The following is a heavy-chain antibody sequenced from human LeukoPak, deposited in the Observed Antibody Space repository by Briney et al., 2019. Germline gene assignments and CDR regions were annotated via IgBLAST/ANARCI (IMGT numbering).Heavy chain of an antibody. V-gene: IGHV1-69*05. CDR2: IIPIFGTA. CDR1: GGTFSSYA. D-gene: IGHD3-3*01. Sequence: GSSVKVSCKASGGTFSSYAISWVRQAPGQGLEWMGRIIPIFGTANYAQKFQGRVTITTDESTSTAYMELSSLRSEDTAVYYCAREGPGYYDFWSVYLMGGHTLDYWDQGTLVTVSS. CDR3: AREGPGYYDFWSVYLMGGHTLDY. J-gene: IGHJ4*02.